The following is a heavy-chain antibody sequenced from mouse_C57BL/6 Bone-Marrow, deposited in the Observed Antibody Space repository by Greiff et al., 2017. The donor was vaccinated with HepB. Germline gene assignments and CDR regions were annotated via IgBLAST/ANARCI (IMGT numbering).Heavy chain of an antibody. Sequence: QVQLQQSGAELVRPGTSVKVSCKASGYAFTNYLIEWVKQRPGQGLEWIGVINPGSGGTNYNEKFKGKATLTADKSSSTAYMQRSSLTSEDSAVYFCARQGDGYYTSFAYWGQGTLVTVSA. J-gene: IGHJ3*01. CDR3: ARQGDGYYTSFAY. V-gene: IGHV1-54*01. CDR2: INPGSGGT. D-gene: IGHD2-3*01. CDR1: GYAFTNYL.